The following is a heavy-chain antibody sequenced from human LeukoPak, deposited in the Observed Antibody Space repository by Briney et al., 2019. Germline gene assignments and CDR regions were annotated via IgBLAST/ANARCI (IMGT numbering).Heavy chain of an antibody. CDR3: ARGPDARKGGDY. Sequence: PSETLSLTCTVSGGFVTSAHYYWNWNRQPPGKGLEWIGYILYTGSTNYNPYYNPSLKSRVTMSLDTSKNQFSLRLSSVTTADTAMYYCARGPDARKGGDYWGQGTLVTVSS. J-gene: IGHJ4*02. CDR2: ILYTGST. D-gene: IGHD2-2*01. CDR1: GGFVTSAHYY. V-gene: IGHV4-61*01.